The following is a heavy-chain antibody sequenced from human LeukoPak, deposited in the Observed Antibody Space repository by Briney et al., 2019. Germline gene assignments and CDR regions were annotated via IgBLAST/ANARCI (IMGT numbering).Heavy chain of an antibody. J-gene: IGHJ4*02. CDR3: ARARIAVVPAAISYFDY. CDR1: GGSFSGYY. CDR2: INHSGST. V-gene: IGHV4-34*01. D-gene: IGHD2-2*02. Sequence: PSETLSLTCAVYGGSFSGYYWSWIRQPPGKGLEWIGEINHSGSTNYNPSLKSRVTISVDTSKNQFSLKLSSVTAADTAVYYCARARIAVVPAAISYFDYWGQGTLVTVFS.